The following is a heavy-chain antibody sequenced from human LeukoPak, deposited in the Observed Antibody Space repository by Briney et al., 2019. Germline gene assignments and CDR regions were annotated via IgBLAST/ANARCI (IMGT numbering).Heavy chain of an antibody. J-gene: IGHJ3*02. D-gene: IGHD6-13*01. V-gene: IGHV3-23*01. CDR1: GFTFSSYA. CDR2: ISGSGGST. CDR3: AKGYSSSWSFDAFDI. Sequence: GGSLRLSCAASGFTFSSYARSWVRQAPGKGLEWVSAISGSGGSTYYADSVKGRFTISRDNSKNTLYLQMNSLRAEDTAVYYCAKGYSSSWSFDAFDIWGQGTMVTVSS.